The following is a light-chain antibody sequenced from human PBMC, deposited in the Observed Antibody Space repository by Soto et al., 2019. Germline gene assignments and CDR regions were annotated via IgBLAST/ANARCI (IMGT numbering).Light chain of an antibody. CDR2: EVT. Sequence: QSALTQPASVSGSPGQSITISCTGASSDVGTYNLVSWYQHHPGKAPKLMIYEVTKRPSGVSYRFSGSKSGNTASLTISGLQSEEEADYYCCSYAGSSAYVFGTGTKLTVL. V-gene: IGLV2-23*02. CDR3: CSYAGSSAYV. J-gene: IGLJ1*01. CDR1: SSDVGTYNL.